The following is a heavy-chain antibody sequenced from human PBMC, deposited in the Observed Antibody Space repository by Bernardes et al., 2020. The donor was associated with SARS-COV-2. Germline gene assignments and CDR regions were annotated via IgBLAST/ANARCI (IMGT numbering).Heavy chain of an antibody. Sequence: SLRLSCAASGFTFSSYGMHWVRQAPGKGLEWVAVISHDGSNKYYADSVKGRFTISRDNSKNTLYLQMNSLRAEDTAVYYCANLGVDDYVWGSYRRSDYWGQGTLVTVSS. D-gene: IGHD3-16*02. CDR1: GFTFSSYG. CDR3: ANLGVDDYVWGSYRRSDY. CDR2: ISHDGSNK. J-gene: IGHJ4*02. V-gene: IGHV3-30*18.